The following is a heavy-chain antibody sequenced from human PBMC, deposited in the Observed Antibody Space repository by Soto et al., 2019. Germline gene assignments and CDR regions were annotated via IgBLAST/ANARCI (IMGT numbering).Heavy chain of an antibody. CDR3: XXXXXFGESDV. J-gene: IGHJ6*02. Sequence: QVQLVQSGAEVKKPGASVKVSCKASGYSFTSYGISWVRQAPXXGLGWMGWISAYTGNTNYAQKLQGRVTMTTDTXXXXXXXXXXXXXXXXXXXXXXXXXXXFGESDVWGQGTTVTVSS. CDR2: ISAYTGNT. D-gene: IGHD3-10*01. CDR1: GYSFTSYG. V-gene: IGHV1-18*01.